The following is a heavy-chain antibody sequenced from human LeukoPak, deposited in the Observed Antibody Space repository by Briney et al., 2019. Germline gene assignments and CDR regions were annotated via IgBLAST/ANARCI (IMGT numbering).Heavy chain of an antibody. CDR3: ARVFRGAVTSNWFDP. Sequence: SETLSLTCTVSGGSINGYFCTWIRQPPGKGLEWIGYISDSGSTNYNPSLKSRVTLSVDSSNTEFSLRLNSVTAADTAVYYCARVFRGAVTSNWFDPWGQGTPVTVSS. CDR1: GGSINGYF. V-gene: IGHV4-59*01. D-gene: IGHD4-17*01. CDR2: ISDSGST. J-gene: IGHJ5*02.